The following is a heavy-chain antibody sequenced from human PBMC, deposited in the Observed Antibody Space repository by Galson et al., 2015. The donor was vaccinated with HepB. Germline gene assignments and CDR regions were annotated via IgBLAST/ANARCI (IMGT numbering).Heavy chain of an antibody. CDR3: AKVFPEKTDGWYRQALYYFDS. Sequence: SLRLSCAASGFTFSYYAMSWVRQTPGKGLEWISAITPSGDNTYSADSMKGRFTISRDNPQNTLFLQMNSLRADDTATYFCAKVFPEKTDGWYRQALYYFDSWGQGTRVTVSS. J-gene: IGHJ4*02. CDR2: ITPSGDNT. CDR1: GFTFSYYA. V-gene: IGHV3-23*01. D-gene: IGHD6-19*01.